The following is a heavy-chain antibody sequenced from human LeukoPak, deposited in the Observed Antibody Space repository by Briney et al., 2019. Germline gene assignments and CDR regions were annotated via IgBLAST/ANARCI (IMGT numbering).Heavy chain of an antibody. V-gene: IGHV1-18*01. D-gene: IGHD4-17*01. CDR1: GYTFPNYV. J-gene: IGHJ4*02. CDR2: ISAYNGNT. CDR3: SSGSGSTVTTFLSY. Sequence: ASVTVSCKASGYTFPNYVIRWVRPAPGRGRAWMGWISAYNGNTNYAQKLQGRVTMTTDTSTSTAYMELRSLRSDDTAVHYCSSGSGSTVTTFLSYWGQGTLVTVSS.